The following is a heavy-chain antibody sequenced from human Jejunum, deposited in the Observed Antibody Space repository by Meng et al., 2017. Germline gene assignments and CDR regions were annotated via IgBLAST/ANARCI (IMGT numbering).Heavy chain of an antibody. D-gene: IGHD6-13*01. CDR3: ARGWKYAWYN. J-gene: IGHJ4*02. CDR1: GSISTIYW. CDR2: VHQSGNS. V-gene: IGHV4-4*02. Sequence: HVQPGGAGQGPGAPAVGPSLTCAFSGSISTIYWWSRPPQPPGKGLEWIGEVHQSGNSNYNPPLKSRLTMSVDESKNHFSLKLISVAAADTAVYYCARGWKYAWYNWGQGTLVTVSS.